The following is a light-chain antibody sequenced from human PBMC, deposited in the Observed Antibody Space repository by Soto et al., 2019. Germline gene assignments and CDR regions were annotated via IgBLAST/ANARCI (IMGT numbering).Light chain of an antibody. J-gene: IGKJ1*01. CDR3: QQSYSTPWK. CDR1: QSISSY. V-gene: IGKV1-39*01. CDR2: AAS. Sequence: DIQMTQSPSSLAASAGDRVTITCRASQSISSYLNWYQQKPGKAPKLLIYAASSLQSGVPSRFSGSGSGTDFTLTISSLQPEDFATYYCQQSYSTPWKCGQGTKGDIK.